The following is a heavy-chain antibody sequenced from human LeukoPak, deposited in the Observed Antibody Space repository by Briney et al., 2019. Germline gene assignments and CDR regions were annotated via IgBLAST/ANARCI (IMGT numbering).Heavy chain of an antibody. CDR2: IYTSGST. J-gene: IGHJ6*03. V-gene: IGHV4-39*07. CDR3: ARMDDPSGYYYYMDV. Sequence: SETLSLTCTVSGGSISSSSYYWGWIRQPPGKGLEWIGRIYTSGSTNYNPSLKSRVTMSVDTSKNQFSLKLSSVTAADTAVYYCARMDDPSGYYYYMDVWGKGTTVTVSS. CDR1: GGSISSSSYY. D-gene: IGHD1-1*01.